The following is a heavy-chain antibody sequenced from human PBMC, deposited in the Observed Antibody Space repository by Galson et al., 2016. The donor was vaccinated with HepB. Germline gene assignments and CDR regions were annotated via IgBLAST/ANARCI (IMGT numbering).Heavy chain of an antibody. D-gene: IGHD2-8*02. V-gene: IGHV6-1*01. J-gene: IGHJ6*02. CDR2: THYTSKWYN. CDR1: GDSVSNKSAT. CDR3: ARDRRGTCTGGRCYYYVMDV. Sequence: CAISGDSVSNKSATWNWIRQSPSRGLEWLGRTHYTSKWYNDYAESVKSRIIINPDTPKNQFSLQLNSVTPEDTAVYFCARDRRGTCTGGRCYYYVMDVWGQGTTVTVSS.